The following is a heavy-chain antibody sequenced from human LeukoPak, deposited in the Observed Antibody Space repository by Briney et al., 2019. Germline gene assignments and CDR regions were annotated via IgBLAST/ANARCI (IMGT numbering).Heavy chain of an antibody. CDR3: ARWFGGSTEHYGLDV. V-gene: IGHV1-8*01. D-gene: IGHD3-10*01. CDR1: GYTFSTFE. Sequence: ASVKVSCKASGYTFSTFEINWVRQASGQGLEWMGWMNTNNGYTGYAEKFQGRVTMTRETSTNTAYMELSGLRSADTAVYYCARWFGGSTEHYGLDVWGQGTTVTVSS. J-gene: IGHJ6*02. CDR2: MNTNNGYT.